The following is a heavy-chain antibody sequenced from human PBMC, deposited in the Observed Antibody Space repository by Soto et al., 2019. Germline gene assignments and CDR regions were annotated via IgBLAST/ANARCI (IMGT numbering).Heavy chain of an antibody. CDR2: ISGGGGST. J-gene: IGHJ3*02. Sequence: GGSLRLSCAASGFTFSSYAMSWVRQAPGKGLEWVSAISGGGGSTYYADSVKGRFTISRDNSKNMLYLQINSLRAEDTAVYYCAKANWQYWADAFDIWGQGTMVTVSS. CDR3: AKANWQYWADAFDI. CDR1: GFTFSSYA. V-gene: IGHV3-23*01. D-gene: IGHD1-1*01.